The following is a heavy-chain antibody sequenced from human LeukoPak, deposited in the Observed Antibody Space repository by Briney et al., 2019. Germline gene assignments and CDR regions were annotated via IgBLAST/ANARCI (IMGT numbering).Heavy chain of an antibody. CDR3: AREIERPTRWFDP. CDR1: GCSISSYY. Sequence: SETPSLTCTVSGCSISSYYWSWIRQPAGKGLEWIGRIYTSGSTNYNPSLKSRVTMSVDTSKNQFSLKPSSVTAADTAVYYCAREIERPTRWFDPWGQGTLVTVSS. J-gene: IGHJ5*02. CDR2: IYTSGST. D-gene: IGHD2-21*01. V-gene: IGHV4-4*07.